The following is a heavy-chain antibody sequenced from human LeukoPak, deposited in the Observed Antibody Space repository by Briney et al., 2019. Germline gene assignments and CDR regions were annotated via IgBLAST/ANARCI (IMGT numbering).Heavy chain of an antibody. CDR2: IHSSGGT. CDR1: GFTGSNNY. CDR3: IVFGDSNH. V-gene: IGHV3-53*01. Sequence: PGGSLRLSCAASGFTGSNNYMSWVRQAPGKGLEWVSAIHSSGGTYYADSVKGRFTISRDTSKNTLYLQIHSLRVEDTAVYYCIVFGDSNHWGQGTLVTVSS. D-gene: IGHD4-17*01. J-gene: IGHJ5*02.